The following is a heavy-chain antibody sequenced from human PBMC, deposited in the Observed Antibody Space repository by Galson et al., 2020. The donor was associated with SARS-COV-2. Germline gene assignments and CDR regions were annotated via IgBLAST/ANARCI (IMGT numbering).Heavy chain of an antibody. CDR2: TSAYNGNT. CDR3: ARDSQWELLDY. CDR1: GYTFTSYG. J-gene: IGHJ4*02. Sequence: ASVKVSCKASGYTFTSYGISWVRRAPGQGLEWMGWTSAYNGNTTYAQKLQGRVTMTTDTSTSTAYMELRSLRSDDTAVYYCARDSQWELLDYWGQGTLVTVPS. V-gene: IGHV1-18*04. D-gene: IGHD1-26*01.